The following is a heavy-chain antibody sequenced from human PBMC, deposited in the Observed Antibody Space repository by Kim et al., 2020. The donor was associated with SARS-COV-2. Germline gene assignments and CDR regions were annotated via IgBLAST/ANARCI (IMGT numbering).Heavy chain of an antibody. Sequence: GGSLRLSCAASGFTFSSYGMHWVRQAPGKGLEWVAVISYDGSNKYYADSVKGRFTISRDNSKNMLYLQMNSLRAEDTAVYYCAKDLSDYYDSSGYYQPIWGQGTMVTVSS. CDR3: AKDLSDYYDSSGYYQPI. D-gene: IGHD3-22*01. CDR2: ISYDGSNK. CDR1: GFTFSSYG. V-gene: IGHV3-30*18. J-gene: IGHJ3*02.